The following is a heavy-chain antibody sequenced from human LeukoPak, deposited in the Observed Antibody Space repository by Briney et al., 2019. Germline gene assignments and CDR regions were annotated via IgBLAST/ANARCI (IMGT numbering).Heavy chain of an antibody. V-gene: IGHV3-21*01. D-gene: IGHD3-9*01. J-gene: IGHJ4*02. Sequence: GGSLRLSCAASGFTVSSNYMTWVRQAPGKGLEWVSSIGSTTSYIFYADSVKGRFTISRDNSKNTLYLQMNSLRAEDTAVYFCAKDRRVYDILTPFDYWGQGTLVTVSS. CDR3: AKDRRVYDILTPFDY. CDR1: GFTVSSNY. CDR2: IGSTTSYI.